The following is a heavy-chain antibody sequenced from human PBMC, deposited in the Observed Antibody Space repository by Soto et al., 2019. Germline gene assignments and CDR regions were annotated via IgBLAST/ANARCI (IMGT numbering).Heavy chain of an antibody. J-gene: IGHJ4*02. CDR3: ARDHGSAGYQRYYFDY. CDR1: GGTFSSYA. CDR2: IIPIFGTA. V-gene: IGHV1-69*12. Sequence: QVQLVESGAEVKKPGSSVKVSCKASGGTFSSYAISWVRQAPGQGLEWMGGIIPIFGTANYAQKFQGRVTITADESTSTAYMELSSLRSEDTAVYYCARDHGSAGYQRYYFDYWGQGTLVTVSS. D-gene: IGHD3-10*01.